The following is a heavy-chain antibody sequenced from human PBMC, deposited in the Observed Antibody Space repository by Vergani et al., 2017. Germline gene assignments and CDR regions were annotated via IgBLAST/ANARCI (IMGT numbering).Heavy chain of an antibody. CDR2: MYHSGST. J-gene: IGHJ5*02. D-gene: IGHD3-10*01. CDR3: GRVADFYGLGSRLLDL. Sequence: QVRLQESGPGLVKPSETLPLTCSVSGGSMSGYYWSWIRQPPGKELEWIGYMYHSGSTNYNPSLETRVTISGDTSKNQFSLKLNSVTAADTAVYYCGRVADFYGLGSRLLDLWGQEILVTVSS. V-gene: IGHV4-59*01. CDR1: GGSMSGYY.